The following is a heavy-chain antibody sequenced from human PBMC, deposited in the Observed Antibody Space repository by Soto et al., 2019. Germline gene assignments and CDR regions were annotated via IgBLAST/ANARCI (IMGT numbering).Heavy chain of an antibody. J-gene: IGHJ5*01. CDR1: GFSVSGWY. CDR3: AREGAARWLDS. D-gene: IGHD1-26*01. CDR2: LKDSSQNYAT. Sequence: GGSLRLSCASSGFSVSGWYMDCVRHAPGKGLEWVARLKDSSQNYATEYAASVKGRFTVSRHASQNAMYLQMNSLEIEDTAVYYCAREGAARWLDSWGQGTLVNVSS. V-gene: IGHV3-72*01.